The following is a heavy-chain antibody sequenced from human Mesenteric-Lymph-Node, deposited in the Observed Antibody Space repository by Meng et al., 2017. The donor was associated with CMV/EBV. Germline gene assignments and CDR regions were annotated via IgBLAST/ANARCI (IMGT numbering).Heavy chain of an antibody. J-gene: IGHJ3*01. D-gene: IGHD1-26*01. CDR2: ISSSSSYI. Sequence: GESLKISCAASGFTFSSYWMHWVRQAPGKGLVWVSSISSSSSYIYYADSVKGRFTISRDNAKNSLYLQMNSLGVEDTAIYFCAREIRGSDNPNDAFDLWGQGTMVTVSS. CDR1: GFTFSSYW. CDR3: AREIRGSDNPNDAFDL. V-gene: IGHV3-21*06.